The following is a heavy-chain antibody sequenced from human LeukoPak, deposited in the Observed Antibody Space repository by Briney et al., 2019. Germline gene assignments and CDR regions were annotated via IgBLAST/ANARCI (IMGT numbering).Heavy chain of an antibody. V-gene: IGHV3-23*01. Sequence: GGSLRLSCAASGFTFSSYAMSWVRQAPGKGLEWVSAISGSGGTTYYADSVQGRFTISRDNSKNTLYLQMNSLRAEDTAVYYCAKLSGYSYGSCDYWGQGTLVTVSS. J-gene: IGHJ4*02. CDR2: ISGSGGTT. CDR3: AKLSGYSYGSCDY. D-gene: IGHD5-18*01. CDR1: GFTFSSYA.